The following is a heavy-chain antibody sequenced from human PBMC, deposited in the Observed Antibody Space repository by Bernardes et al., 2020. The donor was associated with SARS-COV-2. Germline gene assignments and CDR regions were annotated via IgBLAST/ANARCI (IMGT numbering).Heavy chain of an antibody. J-gene: IGHJ4*02. CDR3: ARGGRSPNY. CDR2: IKEDGSEK. CDR1: GFTFSSYW. V-gene: IGHV3-7*01. Sequence: VGSLLLSCAASGFTFSSYWMSWVRQAPGKGLEWVANIKEDGSEKYYVDSMKGRFTISRDNAKNSLYLQMNSLRAEDTAVYHCARGGRSPNYWGQGTLVTVSS. D-gene: IGHD1-26*01.